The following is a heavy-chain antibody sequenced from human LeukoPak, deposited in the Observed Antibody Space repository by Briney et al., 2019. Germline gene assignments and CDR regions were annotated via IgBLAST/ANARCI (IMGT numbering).Heavy chain of an antibody. D-gene: IGHD4-17*01. CDR3: ARLGLRSPYYYYYYYMDV. CDR1: GGSISSYY. J-gene: IGHJ6*03. Sequence: PSETLSLTCTVSGGSISSYYWSWIRQPPGKGLEWIGYIYYSGSTNYNPSLKSRVTISVDTSKNQFSLKLSSVTAADTAVYYCARLGLRSPYYYYYYYMDVWGKGNKVTVSS. V-gene: IGHV4-59*01. CDR2: IYYSGST.